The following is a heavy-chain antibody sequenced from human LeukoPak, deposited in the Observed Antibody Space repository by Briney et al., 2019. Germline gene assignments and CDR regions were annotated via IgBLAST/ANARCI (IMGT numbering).Heavy chain of an antibody. V-gene: IGHV3-23*01. Sequence: PGGSLRLSCEASGFSFRNYAMNWVRQAPGKGLDRVSAINAGGSNTHYADSVKGRFTISRDNSKNTLYLQINTLRVEDTAVYYCARDIAARPRWFDPWGQGTLVIVSS. D-gene: IGHD6-6*01. CDR1: GFSFRNYA. CDR3: ARDIAARPRWFDP. CDR2: INAGGSNT. J-gene: IGHJ5*02.